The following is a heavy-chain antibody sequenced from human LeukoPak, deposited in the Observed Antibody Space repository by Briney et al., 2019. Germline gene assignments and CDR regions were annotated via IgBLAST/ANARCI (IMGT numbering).Heavy chain of an antibody. CDR2: IKQDGSDK. J-gene: IGHJ5*02. D-gene: IGHD3-9*01. V-gene: IGHV3-7*01. CDR3: ARDYDYDILTGFFDP. CDR1: GFTFSAYW. Sequence: GGSPRLSCAASGFTFSAYWMSWVRQAPGKGLEWVANIKQDGSDKYYLDSVKGRFSISRDNAKNSLFLQMNSLRAEDTAVYYCARDYDYDILTGFFDPWGQGTLVTVSS.